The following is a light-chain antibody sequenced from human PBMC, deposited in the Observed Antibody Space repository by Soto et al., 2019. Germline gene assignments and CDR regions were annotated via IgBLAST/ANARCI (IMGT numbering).Light chain of an antibody. CDR3: QQSSKTPWT. V-gene: IGKV1-39*01. Sequence: DIQMTQSPSSLSASVGDRVTITCRASQSIRTYLDWYQQKPGEAPKLLIYDASALQSGVPSRFSGSGSGTDFTLTISSLQPEDFATYYCQQSSKTPWTFGQGTKVGIK. J-gene: IGKJ1*01. CDR2: DAS. CDR1: QSIRTY.